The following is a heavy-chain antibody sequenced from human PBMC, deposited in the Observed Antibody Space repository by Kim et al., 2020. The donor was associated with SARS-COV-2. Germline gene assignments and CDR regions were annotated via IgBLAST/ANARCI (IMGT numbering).Heavy chain of an antibody. CDR3: AKSGGYFEFWNSYYIDS. D-gene: IGHD3-3*01. CDR1: GFTFNNYG. CDR2: ISYEGSKK. J-gene: IGHJ5*01. V-gene: IGHV3-30*18. Sequence: GGSLRLSCAASGFTFNNYGMYWVRQAPGKGLEWVAVISYEGSKKYYADSIMGRFTISRDSSKNTLYLQMNSLRPEDTAVYYCAKSGGYFEFWNSYYIDS.